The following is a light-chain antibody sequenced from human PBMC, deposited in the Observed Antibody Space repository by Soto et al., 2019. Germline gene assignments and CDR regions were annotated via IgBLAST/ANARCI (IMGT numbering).Light chain of an antibody. CDR2: DVS. CDR1: SSDVGGYKY. CDR3: SAFTCSNTQG. V-gene: IGLV2-14*01. J-gene: IGLJ2*01. Sequence: QSVLTQPASVSGSPGQSITISCTGTSSDVGGYKYVSWYQQHPGKAPKLMIYDVSNRPSGVSDRFSGSKSGNTDPLTISGLQAEDEADYYRSAFTCSNTQGFCGRTKITV.